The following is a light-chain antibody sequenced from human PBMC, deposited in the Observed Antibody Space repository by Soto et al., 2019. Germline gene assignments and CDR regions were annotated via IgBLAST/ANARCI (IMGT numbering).Light chain of an antibody. Sequence: QSALTQPASVSGSPGQSITISCTGTSSDVGGYNYVSWYQRHPGKAPKLMIYDVSNRPSGVSNRFSGSKSGNTASLTISGLQAEDEADYYCSSYTSSSTYAFGTGTKVTVL. J-gene: IGLJ1*01. CDR3: SSYTSSSTYA. CDR1: SSDVGGYNY. V-gene: IGLV2-14*01. CDR2: DVS.